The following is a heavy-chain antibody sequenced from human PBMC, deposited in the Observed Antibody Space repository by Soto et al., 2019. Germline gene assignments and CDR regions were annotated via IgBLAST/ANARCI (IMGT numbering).Heavy chain of an antibody. J-gene: IGHJ6*01. V-gene: IGHV3-30-3*01. D-gene: IGHD3-3*01. CDR1: VFTFNNYA. CDR3: ARGRHDFWSGYYSSHYGMDV. CDR2: ISYDGSNK. Sequence: QVQLLESGGGVVQPGRSLRLSCAASVFTFNNYAMHWVRQAPGKGLEWVAVISYDGSNKYHADSVKGRFTISRDNSWNTLYLQMNSLRPEDTAVYYCARGRHDFWSGYYSSHYGMDVW.